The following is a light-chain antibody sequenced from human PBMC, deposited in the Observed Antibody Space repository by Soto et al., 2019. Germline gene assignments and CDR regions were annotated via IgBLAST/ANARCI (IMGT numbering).Light chain of an antibody. CDR1: QSVSTW. CDR3: QQYNVHSPWT. J-gene: IGKJ1*01. Sequence: DIQMTQSPSTLSASVGDRVTITCRASQSVSTWLAWYQQKPGKAPHLLIFKASTLECGVPSRFSGSGSGTEFTLTITSLQPDDFATYYCQQYNVHSPWTFGQGTKVEIK. V-gene: IGKV1-5*03. CDR2: KAS.